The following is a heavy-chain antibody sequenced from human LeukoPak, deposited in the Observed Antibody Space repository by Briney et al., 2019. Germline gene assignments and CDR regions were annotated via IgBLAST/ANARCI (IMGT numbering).Heavy chain of an antibody. V-gene: IGHV1-2*02. D-gene: IGHD3-22*01. J-gene: IGHJ3*02. Sequence: ASVKVSCKASGYTFTGYYMHWVRQAPGQGLEWMGWINPNSGGTNYAQKFQGRVTMTRDTSISTAYMELSRLRSDDTAVYYCARGQGRQASMIVVVITKNAFDIWGQGTMVTVSS. CDR3: ARGQGRQASMIVVVITKNAFDI. CDR1: GYTFTGYY. CDR2: INPNSGGT.